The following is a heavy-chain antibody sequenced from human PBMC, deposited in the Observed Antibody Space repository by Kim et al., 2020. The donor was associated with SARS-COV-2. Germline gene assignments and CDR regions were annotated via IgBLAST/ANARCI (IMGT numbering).Heavy chain of an antibody. CDR3: ARFVWVGGPYYFDY. CDR1: GYSFTSYW. D-gene: IGHD1-26*01. V-gene: IGHV5-10-1*01. J-gene: IGHJ4*02. CDR2: IDPSDSYT. Sequence: GESLKISCKGSGYSFTSYWISWVRQMPGKGLEWMGRIDPSDSYTNYSPSYQGHVTISADKSISPAYLQWSSLKASDTAMYYCARFVWVGGPYYFDYWGQGTRLTVFS.